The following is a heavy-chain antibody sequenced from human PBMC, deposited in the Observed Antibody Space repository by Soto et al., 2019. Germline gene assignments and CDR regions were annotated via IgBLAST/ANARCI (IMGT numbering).Heavy chain of an antibody. J-gene: IGHJ4*02. CDR3: SRGRLLAALDY. D-gene: IGHD3-9*01. Sequence: SYTLSLTCAGYGGSFSGYYWRWIRQPPGKGLEWIGEINHSGRTNYNPSLKSRVTISVDTSKNQFSLKLSSVTAADTAVYYCSRGRLLAALDYWGQGTLVTVYS. V-gene: IGHV4-34*01. CDR2: INHSGRT. CDR1: GGSFSGYY.